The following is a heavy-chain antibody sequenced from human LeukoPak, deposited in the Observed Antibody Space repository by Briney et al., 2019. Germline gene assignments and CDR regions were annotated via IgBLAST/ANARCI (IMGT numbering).Heavy chain of an antibody. CDR3: ARTFSGYDFWSGYSTENNWFDP. D-gene: IGHD3-3*01. Sequence: SETLFLTCTVSGGSISSGDYYWSWIRQPPGKGLEWIGYIYYSGSTYYNPSLKSRVTISVDTSKNQFSLKLSSVTAADTAVYYCARTFSGYDFWSGYSTENNWFDPWGQGTLVTVSS. J-gene: IGHJ5*02. CDR2: IYYSGST. CDR1: GGSISSGDYY. V-gene: IGHV4-30-4*08.